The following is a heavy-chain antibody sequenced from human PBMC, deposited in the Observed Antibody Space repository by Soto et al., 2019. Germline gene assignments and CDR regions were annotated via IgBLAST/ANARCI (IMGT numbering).Heavy chain of an antibody. V-gene: IGHV4-31*03. D-gene: IGHD4-17*01. CDR3: ARRAKFGEFEADWFDP. CDR1: GDSITRGGYY. J-gene: IGHJ5*02. CDR2: IYYSGIT. Sequence: QVQLQESGPELLKPSQTLSLTCTVSGDSITRGGYYWSWIRQHPGKGLEWIGFIYYSGITYYKPSLKSRLTISLDPSKNQFYLKLTSMTAADTAVYYCARRAKFGEFEADWFDPWGQGTLVTVSS.